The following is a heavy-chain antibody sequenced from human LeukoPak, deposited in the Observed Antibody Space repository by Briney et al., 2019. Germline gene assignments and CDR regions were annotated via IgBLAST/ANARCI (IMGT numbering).Heavy chain of an antibody. J-gene: IGHJ6*02. CDR1: GYTLTDYY. V-gene: IGHV1-2*02. CDR3: ARVRRYYYGMDV. Sequence: ASVNVSFKASGYTLTDYYIHWVRQAPGQGLEWMGWMNPNSGDTNSAQSFQGRVTMTRETSISTAYMELSRLRFDDTAVYYCARVRRYYYGMDVWGQGTTVTVSS. CDR2: MNPNSGDT.